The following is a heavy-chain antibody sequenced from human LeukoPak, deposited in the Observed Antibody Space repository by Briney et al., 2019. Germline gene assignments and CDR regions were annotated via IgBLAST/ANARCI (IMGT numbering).Heavy chain of an antibody. CDR1: GYTFTSYG. V-gene: IGHV1-18*01. CDR2: ISGYNGNT. CDR3: ARDRSYYDILAYYYYYYMDV. J-gene: IGHJ6*03. Sequence: ASVKVSCKASGYTFTSYGISWVRQAPGQGLEWMGWISGYNGNTKYAQKLQGRVTMTTDTSTSTAYMELRSLRSDDTAVYYCARDRSYYDILAYYYYYYMDVWGKGTTVTISS. D-gene: IGHD3-9*01.